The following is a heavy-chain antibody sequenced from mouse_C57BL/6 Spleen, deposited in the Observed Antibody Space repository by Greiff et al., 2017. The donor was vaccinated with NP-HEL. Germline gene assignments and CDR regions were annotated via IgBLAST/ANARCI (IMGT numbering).Heavy chain of an antibody. V-gene: IGHV3-6*01. Sequence: EVKLMESGPGLVKPSQSLSLTCSVTGYSITSGYYWNWIRQFPGNKLEWMGYISYDGSNNYNPSLKNRISITRDTSKNQFFLKLNSVTTEDTATYYCAPSPYDYYAMDYWGQGTSVTVSS. J-gene: IGHJ4*01. CDR2: ISYDGSN. CDR1: GYSITSGYY. CDR3: APSPYDYYAMDY.